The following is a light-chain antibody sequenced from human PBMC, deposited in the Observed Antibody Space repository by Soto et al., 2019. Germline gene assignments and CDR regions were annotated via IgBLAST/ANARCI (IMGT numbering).Light chain of an antibody. CDR2: DAS. V-gene: IGKV1-33*01. CDR3: QQYDNVPPSIT. J-gene: IGKJ5*01. Sequence: DIQMTQSPSSLSASVGDRVTITCQASQDISNFLNWYQQKPGKAPKLLIYDASNLERGVPSRFSGSGSGTDFTFTISSLQPEDIATYYCQQYDNVPPSITFGQGTRLEIK. CDR1: QDISNF.